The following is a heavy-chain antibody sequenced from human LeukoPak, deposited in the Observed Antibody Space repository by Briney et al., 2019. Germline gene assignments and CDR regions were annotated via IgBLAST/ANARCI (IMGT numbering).Heavy chain of an antibody. D-gene: IGHD4-11*01. Sequence: SETLSLTCTVSGGSISGYYWSWIRQPPGKGLEWIGNIYFSGSTNYNPSLKSRVTISVDTSKNQFSLKLSSVTAADTAVYYCANYHDYSNFQGAYYLDYWGQGTLVTVSS. CDR2: IYFSGST. CDR3: ANYHDYSNFQGAYYLDY. V-gene: IGHV4-59*08. CDR1: GGSISGYY. J-gene: IGHJ4*02.